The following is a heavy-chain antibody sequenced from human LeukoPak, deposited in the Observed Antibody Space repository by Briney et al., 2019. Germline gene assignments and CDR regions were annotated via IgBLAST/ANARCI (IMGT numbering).Heavy chain of an antibody. Sequence: SETLSLTCTVSGGSISSYYWSWIRQPPGKGLEWIGCIYYSGSTNYNPSLKSRVTISVDTSKNQFSLKLSSVTAADTAVYYCAVGYSSCWYHEPRWFDPWGQGTLVTVSS. D-gene: IGHD6-13*01. J-gene: IGHJ5*02. V-gene: IGHV4-59*08. CDR3: AVGYSSCWYHEPRWFDP. CDR2: IYYSGST. CDR1: GGSISSYY.